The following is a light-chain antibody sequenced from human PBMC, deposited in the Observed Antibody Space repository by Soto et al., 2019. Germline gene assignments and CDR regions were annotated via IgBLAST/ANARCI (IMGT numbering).Light chain of an antibody. J-gene: IGKJ1*01. V-gene: IGKV3D-15*01. CDR2: GAS. CDR1: QSVLRT. CDR3: HQYNNWPPWT. Sequence: VLTQSPVTLSVSPGEAATLSCRASQSVLRTLAWYQQKPGQAPRLLIYGASTRATGTPARFSGNGSGTEFTLTISSLQAEDFAVYYCHQYNNWPPWTFSQGTKVEI.